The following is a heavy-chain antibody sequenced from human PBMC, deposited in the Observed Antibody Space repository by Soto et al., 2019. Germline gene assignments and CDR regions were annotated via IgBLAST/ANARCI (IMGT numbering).Heavy chain of an antibody. CDR1: GGSISSYY. CDR3: ARGELQLWLGWFDP. J-gene: IGHJ5*02. CDR2: IYYSGST. D-gene: IGHD5-18*01. V-gene: IGHV4-59*01. Sequence: ETLSLTCTVSGGSISSYYWSWIRQPPGKGLEWIGYIYYSGSTNYNPSLKSRVTISVDTSKNQFSLKLSSVTAADTAVYYCARGELQLWLGWFDPWGQGTLVTVSS.